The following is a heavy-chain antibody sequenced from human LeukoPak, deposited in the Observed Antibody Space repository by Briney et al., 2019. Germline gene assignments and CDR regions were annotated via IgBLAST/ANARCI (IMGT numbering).Heavy chain of an antibody. J-gene: IGHJ5*02. CDR1: GYTFTSYA. V-gene: IGHV7-4-1*02. Sequence: ASVKVSCKASGYTFTSYAMNWVRQAPGQGLEWMGWINTNTGNPTYAQGFTGRFVFSLDTSVSTAYLQISSLKAEDTAVYYCARVPREHVFGELFTGGWFDPWGQGTLVTVSS. CDR2: INTNTGNP. D-gene: IGHD3-10*02. CDR3: ARVPREHVFGELFTGGWFDP.